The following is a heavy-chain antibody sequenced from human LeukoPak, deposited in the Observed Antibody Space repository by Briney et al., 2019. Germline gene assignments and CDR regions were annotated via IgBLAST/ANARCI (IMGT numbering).Heavy chain of an antibody. J-gene: IGHJ4*02. CDR3: VKEAGTD. Sequence: GGSLRLSCAASGFSFSGQYMSWIRQAPGRGLEWVSYITSSGSNGYYADSVKGRFTISRDNAKNSLYLQMNSLRADDTAVYYCVKEAGTDWGQGTLVTVSS. CDR1: GFSFSGQY. CDR2: ITSSGSNG. V-gene: IGHV3-11*04. D-gene: IGHD1-1*01.